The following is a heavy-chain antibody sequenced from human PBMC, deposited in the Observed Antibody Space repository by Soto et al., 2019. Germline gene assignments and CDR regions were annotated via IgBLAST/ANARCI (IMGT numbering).Heavy chain of an antibody. V-gene: IGHV3-23*01. Sequence: GGSLTLSCAASGFTSSSYAMSWVRQAPGKGLEWVSAISGTGGSTYYADSVKGRFTISRDNSKNTRYLQMNSLRAEDTAVYYCAKPGGYYDSSGYRGAFDIWGQGTMVTVSS. CDR1: GFTSSSYA. CDR2: ISGTGGST. CDR3: AKPGGYYDSSGYRGAFDI. D-gene: IGHD3-22*01. J-gene: IGHJ3*02.